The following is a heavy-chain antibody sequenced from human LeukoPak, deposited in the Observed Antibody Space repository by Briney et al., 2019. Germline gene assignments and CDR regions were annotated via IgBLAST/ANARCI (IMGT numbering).Heavy chain of an antibody. J-gene: IGHJ4*02. CDR3: ARVRYSGYVDY. V-gene: IGHV4-34*01. CDR1: GGSFSGYY. D-gene: IGHD5-12*01. Sequence: PSETLSLTCAVYGGSFSGYYWSWIRRPPGKGLEWIGEINHSGSTNYNPSLKSRVTISVDTSKNQFSLKLSSVTAADTAVYYCARVRYSGYVDYWGQGTLVTVSS. CDR2: INHSGST.